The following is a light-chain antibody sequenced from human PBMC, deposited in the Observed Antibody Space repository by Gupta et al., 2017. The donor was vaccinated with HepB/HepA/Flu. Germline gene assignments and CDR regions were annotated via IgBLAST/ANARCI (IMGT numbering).Light chain of an antibody. CDR2: YDS. Sequence: SYLLTQPPSVSVAPEKAGRITSGGTNIGSKSVHWYRQKPGQAPVLPISYDSDRPSGLPERLSGSNSGNTATRTISRVEAGDEADYYCQVWDRITDHYGFGAGTKVTVL. V-gene: IGLV3-21*04. CDR1: NIGSKS. CDR3: QVWDRITDHYG. J-gene: IGLJ1*01.